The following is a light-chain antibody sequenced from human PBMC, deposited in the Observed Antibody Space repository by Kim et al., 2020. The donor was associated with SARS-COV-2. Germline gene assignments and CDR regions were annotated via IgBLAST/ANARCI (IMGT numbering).Light chain of an antibody. Sequence: VSPGQTASITCSGEKLGDKNVCWYQQKPGQSPLLVIYEDRKRPSGIPERFSGSNSGNTATLTISGAQAMDEADYYCQAWDRSNVVFGGGTKLTVL. CDR3: QAWDRSNVV. V-gene: IGLV3-1*01. CDR2: EDR. J-gene: IGLJ2*01. CDR1: KLGDKN.